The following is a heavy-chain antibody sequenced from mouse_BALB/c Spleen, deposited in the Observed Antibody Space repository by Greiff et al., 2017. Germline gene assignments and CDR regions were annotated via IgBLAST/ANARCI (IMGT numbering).Heavy chain of an antibody. V-gene: IGHV14-3*02. CDR3: ARDTARATSMDY. D-gene: IGHD3-1*01. Sequence: VQLQQSGAELVKPGASVKLSCTASGFNIKDTYMHWVKQRPEQGLEWIGRIDPANGNTKYDPKFQGKATITADTSSNTAYLQLSSLTSENTADYYCARDTARATSMDYWGQGTSVTVSS. CDR2: IDPANGNT. J-gene: IGHJ4*01. CDR1: GFNIKDTY.